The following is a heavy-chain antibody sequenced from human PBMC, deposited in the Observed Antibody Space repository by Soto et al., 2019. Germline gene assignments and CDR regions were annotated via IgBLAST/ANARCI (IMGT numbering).Heavy chain of an antibody. V-gene: IGHV3-23*01. CDR1: GITFSNND. Sequence: EVQLSESGGGLVQPGGSLRLSCAASGITFSNNDMSWVRQAPGKGLEWVSSISASGTSTYYADSVTGRFTISRDISNNTLYLQMNSLRADDTAVYYCANRGHSTSWYWFDPWGQGTLVIVSS. CDR3: ANRGHSTSWYWFDP. D-gene: IGHD2-2*01. CDR2: ISASGTST. J-gene: IGHJ5*02.